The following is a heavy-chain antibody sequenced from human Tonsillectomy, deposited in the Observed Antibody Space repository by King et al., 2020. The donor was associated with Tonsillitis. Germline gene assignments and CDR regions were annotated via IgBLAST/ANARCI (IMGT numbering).Heavy chain of an antibody. CDR3: ARAGTRDSAFDI. V-gene: IGHV4-30-4*07. Sequence: VQLQESGPGLVKPSQTLSLTCAVSGGSISSGGYSWSWIRQPPGKGLEWIGYIYYSGSTYYNPSLKSRVTISVDTSKNHFSLKLSSVTAADTAVYYCARAGTRDSAFDIWGQGTMVTVSS. CDR2: IYYSGST. CDR1: GGSISSGGYS. J-gene: IGHJ3*02. D-gene: IGHD1-14*01.